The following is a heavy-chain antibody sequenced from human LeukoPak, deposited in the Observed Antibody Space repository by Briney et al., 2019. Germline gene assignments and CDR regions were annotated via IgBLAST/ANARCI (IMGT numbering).Heavy chain of an antibody. Sequence: PGGSLRLSCTASGFTFSSYGMHWVRQAPGKGLEWVAVIWYDGSNKYYADSVKGRFTISRDNSKNTLYLQMNSLRAEDTAVYYCAREDPPERGYSSGWYGYWGQGTLVTVSS. D-gene: IGHD6-19*01. CDR3: AREDPPERGYSSGWYGY. CDR1: GFTFSSYG. CDR2: IWYDGSNK. V-gene: IGHV3-33*08. J-gene: IGHJ4*02.